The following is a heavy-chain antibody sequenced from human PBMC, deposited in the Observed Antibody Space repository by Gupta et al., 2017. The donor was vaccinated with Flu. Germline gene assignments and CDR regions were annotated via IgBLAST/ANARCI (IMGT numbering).Heavy chain of an antibody. D-gene: IGHD1-26*01. CDR2: IDWDGGYT. J-gene: IGHJ4*02. V-gene: IGHV3-20*04. Sequence: DVQLVESGGGVGRPWGSLRLSCAASGFTFDAYSMRWVRQAPGKGLEWVSDIDWDGGYTTYAASVRGRFTISRDNAKNSLYLQMNSLRAEDSALYFCARESSGTYRHLDYWGQGTLVSVSS. CDR3: ARESSGTYRHLDY. CDR1: GFTFDAYS.